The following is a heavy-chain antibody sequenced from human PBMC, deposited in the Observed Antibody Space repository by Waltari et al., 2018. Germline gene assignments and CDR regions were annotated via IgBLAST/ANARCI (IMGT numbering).Heavy chain of an antibody. CDR2: INSDGYGI. CDR1: GSTFSDYR. J-gene: IGHJ4*02. CDR3: ARKGGRGYTYGPFYFDS. V-gene: IGHV3-74*01. D-gene: IGHD5-18*01. Sequence: ELQLLEAGGDLAQPGGSLRLSCAASGSTFSDYRMPLARPAPGKGLVWVARINSDGYGITYSDSVQGRFTISRDNTKNTVYLQLNSLRADDTAVYYCARKGGRGYTYGPFYFDSWGRGTLVTVSS.